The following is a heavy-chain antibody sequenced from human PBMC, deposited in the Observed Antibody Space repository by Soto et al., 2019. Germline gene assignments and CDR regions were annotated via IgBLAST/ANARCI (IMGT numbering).Heavy chain of an antibody. V-gene: IGHV2-5*02. CDR3: VHGTLGSFGHVYFDY. CDR2: IYWDDDK. D-gene: IGHD3-3*02. Sequence: QITLKESGPPLVKPTQTLTLTCSLSGFSVSSNGARVGWIRQPPGKALEWLALIYWDDDKQYNPSLKTRLTITKDTSKNQVVLTVTDIDPVDTATYYCVHGTLGSFGHVYFDYWGPGTLVTVSS. CDR1: GFSVSSNGAR. J-gene: IGHJ4*02.